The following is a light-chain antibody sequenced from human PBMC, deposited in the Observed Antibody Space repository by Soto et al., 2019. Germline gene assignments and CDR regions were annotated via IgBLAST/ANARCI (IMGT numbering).Light chain of an antibody. V-gene: IGLV2-14*01. CDR2: EVT. J-gene: IGLJ1*01. CDR3: SSHAGSNAFYV. CDR1: SSDIGAYDY. Sequence: SALTQPASVSWSPGQSITISCTGTSSDIGAYDYVSWYQQYPGRVPKLIIHEVTNRPSGVSDRFSGSKSGNTASLTISGLQTEDEADYYCSSHAGSNAFYVFGTGTKVTVL.